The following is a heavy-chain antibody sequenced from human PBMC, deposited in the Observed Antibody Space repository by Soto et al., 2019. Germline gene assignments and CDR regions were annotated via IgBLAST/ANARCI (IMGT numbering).Heavy chain of an antibody. J-gene: IGHJ4*02. CDR3: ARGVVPAAQVDY. Sequence: SVKVSCKASGGTFSSYAISWVRQAPGQGLEWMGGIIPIFGTANYAQKFQGRVTITADESTSTAYMELSSLRSEDTAVYYCARGVVPAAQVDYWGQGTLVTVSS. CDR2: IIPIFGTA. V-gene: IGHV1-69*13. D-gene: IGHD2-2*01. CDR1: GGTFSSYA.